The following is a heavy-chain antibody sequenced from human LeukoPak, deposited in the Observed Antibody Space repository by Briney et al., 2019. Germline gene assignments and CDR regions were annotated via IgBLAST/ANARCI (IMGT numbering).Heavy chain of an antibody. CDR2: IKQDGSEK. D-gene: IGHD3-10*01. CDR3: ARRRLTYYYGSGSYQDY. CDR1: GFTFSSYW. Sequence: GGSLRLSCAASGFTFSSYWMSWVRQAPGKGLEWVANIKQDGSEKYYVDSVKGRFTISRDNAKNSLYLQMNSLRAEDTAVYYCARRRLTYYYGSGSYQDYWGQGTLVTVSS. V-gene: IGHV3-7*01. J-gene: IGHJ4*02.